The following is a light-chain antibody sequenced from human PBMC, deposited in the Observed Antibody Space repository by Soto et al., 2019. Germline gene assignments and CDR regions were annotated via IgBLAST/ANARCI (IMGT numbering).Light chain of an antibody. Sequence: DNQMTQPPSTLSASLGDRVTITCRASQSISNWLAWYQQKPGKAPKLLIYKASSLESGVPSRFSGSGSGTEFTLTISSLQSDDFATCYCQQYNSYWTFGQGSKVDVK. CDR1: QSISNW. J-gene: IGKJ1*01. V-gene: IGKV1-5*03. CDR3: QQYNSYWT. CDR2: KAS.